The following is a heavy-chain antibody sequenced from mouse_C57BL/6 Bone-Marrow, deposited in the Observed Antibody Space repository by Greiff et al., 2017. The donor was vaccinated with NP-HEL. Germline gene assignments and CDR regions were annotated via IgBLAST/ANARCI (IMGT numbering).Heavy chain of an antibody. J-gene: IGHJ2*01. D-gene: IGHD2-3*01. CDR3: ARYDGYYGDY. CDR1: GYTFTDYY. CDR2: IYPGSGNT. V-gene: IGHV1-76*01. Sequence: QVQLQQSGAELVRPGASVKLSCKASGYTFTDYYINWVKQRPGQGLEWIARIYPGSGNTYYNEKFKGKATLTAEKSSSTAYMQLSSLTSEDSAVYFCARYDGYYGDYWGQGTTLTVSS.